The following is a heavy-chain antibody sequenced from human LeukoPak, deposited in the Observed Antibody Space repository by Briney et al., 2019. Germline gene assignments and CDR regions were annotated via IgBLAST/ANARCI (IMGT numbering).Heavy chain of an antibody. CDR2: INHSGST. CDR3: ARLPTYYYDSSGYDY. V-gene: IGHV4-34*01. Sequence: SETLSLTCAVYGGSFSGYYWSWIRQPPGKGLEWIGEINHSGSTNYNPSLKSRVTISVDTSKNQFSLKLSSVTAADTAVYYCARLPTYYYDSSGYDYWGQGTLVTVSS. J-gene: IGHJ4*02. D-gene: IGHD3-22*01. CDR1: GGSFSGYY.